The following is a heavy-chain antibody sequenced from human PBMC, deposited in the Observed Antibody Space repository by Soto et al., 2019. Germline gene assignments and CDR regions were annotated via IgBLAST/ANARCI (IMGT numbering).Heavy chain of an antibody. CDR2: IIPILGIA. V-gene: IGHV1-69*04. CDR1: GGTFSSYT. Sequence: ASVKVSCKASGGTFSSYTISWVRQAPGQGLEWMGRIIPILGIANYAQKFQGRVTITADKSTSTAYMELSSLRSEDTAVYYCARDRVGQLVNFDYWGQGTLVTVSS. CDR3: ARDRVGQLVNFDY. J-gene: IGHJ4*02. D-gene: IGHD6-6*01.